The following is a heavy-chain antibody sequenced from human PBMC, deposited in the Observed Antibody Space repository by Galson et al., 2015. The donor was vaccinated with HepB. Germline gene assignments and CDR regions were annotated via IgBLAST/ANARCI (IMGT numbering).Heavy chain of an antibody. Sequence: SLRLSCAASGFTFSNAWMSWVRQAPGKGLEWVGRIKSKTDGGTTDYAAPVKGRFTISRDNAKNSLYLQMNSLRAEGTAVYYCARTQTPFWSGYYRRGSGVFDYWGQGTLVTVSS. J-gene: IGHJ4*02. V-gene: IGHV3-15*01. CDR1: GFTFSNAW. CDR2: IKSKTDGGTT. D-gene: IGHD3-3*01. CDR3: ARTQTPFWSGYYRRGSGVFDY.